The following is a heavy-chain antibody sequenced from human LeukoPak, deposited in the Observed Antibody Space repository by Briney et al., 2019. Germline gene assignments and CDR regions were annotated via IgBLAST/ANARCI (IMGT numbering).Heavy chain of an antibody. CDR1: GGSISSYY. CDR2: ISSSGST. J-gene: IGHJ4*02. D-gene: IGHD1-14*01. Sequence: KPSETLSLTCTVSGGSISSYYWTWVRQPAGKGLEWIGRISSSGSTNYNPSLESRVTMSVDTSKNQFSLKLSSMTAADTAVYYCAREGRSTTDGYWGQGTLVTVSS. CDR3: AREGRSTTDGY. V-gene: IGHV4-4*07.